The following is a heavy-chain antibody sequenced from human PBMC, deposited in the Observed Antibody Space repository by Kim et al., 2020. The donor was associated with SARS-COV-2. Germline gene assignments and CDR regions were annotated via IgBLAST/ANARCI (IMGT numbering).Heavy chain of an antibody. CDR3: AKDRIPLAYCGGDCYSAFSFDY. J-gene: IGHJ4*02. V-gene: IGHV3-23*01. Sequence: GGSLRLSCAASGFTFSSYAMSWVRQAPGKGLEWVSAISGSGGSTYYADSVKGRFTISRDNSKNTLYLQMNSLRAEDTAVYYCAKDRIPLAYCGGDCYSAFSFDYWGQGTLVTVSS. D-gene: IGHD2-21*02. CDR1: GFTFSSYA. CDR2: ISGSGGST.